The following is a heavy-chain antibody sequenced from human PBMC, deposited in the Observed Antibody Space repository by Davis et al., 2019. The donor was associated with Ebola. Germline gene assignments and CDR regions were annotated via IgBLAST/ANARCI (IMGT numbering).Heavy chain of an antibody. V-gene: IGHV4-59*11. Sequence: PSETLSLTCTVSGGSISGHSWNWIRQPPGKGLEWIGYIHYSGATNYNPSLKSRVTMSVDTSKNQFSLKLSSVTAADTAVYYCASINYDLLTGYYNGGWFDPWGQGTLVTVSS. CDR1: GGSISGHS. J-gene: IGHJ5*02. CDR2: IHYSGAT. CDR3: ASINYDLLTGYYNGGWFDP. D-gene: IGHD3-9*01.